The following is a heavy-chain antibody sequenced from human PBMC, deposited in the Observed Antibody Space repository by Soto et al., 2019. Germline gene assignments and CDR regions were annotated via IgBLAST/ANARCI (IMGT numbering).Heavy chain of an antibody. D-gene: IGHD6-19*01. CDR1: GDTFRSHT. J-gene: IGHJ4*02. CDR2: IVPFSGRT. V-gene: IGHV1-69*01. Sequence: QVQLVQSRAEVKKPGSSVRVSCKTSGDTFRSHTISWVRQAPGQGPEWMGGIVPFSGRTQYAQKSQARVTITADESTRTVYMELSSLRPQDTAIYYCARVLAGEVFDYWGQGTLVTVSS. CDR3: ARVLAGEVFDY.